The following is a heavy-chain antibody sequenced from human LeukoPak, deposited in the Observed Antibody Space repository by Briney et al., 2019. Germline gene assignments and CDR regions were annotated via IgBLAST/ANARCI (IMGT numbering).Heavy chain of an antibody. V-gene: IGHV3-15*01. CDR3: TTESYCSSSSCPGTFDY. J-gene: IGHJ4*02. CDR2: IKNKSGGGAT. D-gene: IGHD2-15*01. Sequence: GGSLRLSCAASGFTFSHAWMSWVRQAPGKGLEWVGRIKNKSGGGATDYAAPVKGRFTISRDDSKNTLYLQMNSLKTEDTAVYYCTTESYCSSSSCPGTFDYWGQGTLVTVSS. CDR1: GFTFSHAW.